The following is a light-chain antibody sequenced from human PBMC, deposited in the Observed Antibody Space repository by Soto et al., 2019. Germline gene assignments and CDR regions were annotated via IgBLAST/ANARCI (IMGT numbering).Light chain of an antibody. CDR2: GAS. CDR3: QQYGSSPST. Sequence: LTQSPGPLSLSPGERAAVFCRASQSLSSSLAWYQQKPGQAPRLIIYGASSRATGIPDRFSGSGSGTDFTLTISRLEPEDFAVYYCQQYGSSPSTFGQGTRLEIK. V-gene: IGKV3-20*01. J-gene: IGKJ5*01. CDR1: QSLSSS.